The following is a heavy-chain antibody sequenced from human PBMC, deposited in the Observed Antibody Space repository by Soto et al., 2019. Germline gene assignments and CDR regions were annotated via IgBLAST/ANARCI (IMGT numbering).Heavy chain of an antibody. V-gene: IGHV4-39*01. D-gene: IGHD1-20*01. CDR3: ARSRYNWNDDEVNWFDP. CDR1: GGSISSSSYY. Sequence: QLQLQESGPGLVKPSETLSLTCTVSGGSISSSSYYWGWIRQPPGKGLEWIGSIYYSGSTYYNPSLKCRVTIAVDTSKNQFSLKLSSVTAADTAVYYCARSRYNWNDDEVNWFDPWGQGTLVTVSS. CDR2: IYYSGST. J-gene: IGHJ5*02.